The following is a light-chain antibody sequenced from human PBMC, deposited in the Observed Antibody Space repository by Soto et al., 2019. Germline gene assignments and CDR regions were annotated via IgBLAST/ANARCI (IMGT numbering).Light chain of an antibody. CDR2: VNSDGSH. V-gene: IGLV4-69*02. J-gene: IGLJ2*01. CDR1: SGHSSYA. CDR3: QTWGPWV. Sequence: QLVLTQLPSASASLGASVKLTCILSSGHSSYAIAWHQQQPEKGPRYLMKVNSDGSHSKGDGVPDRFSGSSSGAERYLTISSLQSEDEAEYYCQTWGPWVFGGGTQLTVL.